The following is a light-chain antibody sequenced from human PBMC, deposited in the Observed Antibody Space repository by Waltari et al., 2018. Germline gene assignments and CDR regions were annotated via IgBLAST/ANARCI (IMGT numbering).Light chain of an antibody. CDR2: AAS. J-gene: IGKJ4*01. CDR1: PDISSW. CDR3: HQAYSFPLT. V-gene: IGKV1D-12*01. Sequence: DIQITQSPSSVSASVGVRVTITCRASPDISSWIAWYQQKPGEAPKLLIYAASSLERGVPATFSCGGCGTGFTLTISSLQSEDFASYYCHQAYSFPLTFGGGTKVEFK.